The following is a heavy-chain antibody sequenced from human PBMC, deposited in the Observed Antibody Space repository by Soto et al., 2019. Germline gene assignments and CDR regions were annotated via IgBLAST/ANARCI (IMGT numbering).Heavy chain of an antibody. CDR3: AKERQQLVWSYGYFDF. J-gene: IGHJ4*02. CDR1: GFTFSSFA. D-gene: IGHD6-13*01. Sequence: EVQLLESGGGLVQPGGSLRLSCAASGFTFSSFAMSWVRQAPGKGLEWVSAIRGGGGSTYYADSVKGRFTISRDNSKDTLYLQTNSLRAEDTAVYYCAKERQQLVWSYGYFDFWGQGALVTVSS. V-gene: IGHV3-23*01. CDR2: IRGGGGST.